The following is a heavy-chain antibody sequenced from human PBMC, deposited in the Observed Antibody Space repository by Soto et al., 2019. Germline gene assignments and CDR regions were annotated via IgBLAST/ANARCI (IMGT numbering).Heavy chain of an antibody. Sequence: TSEMLSLTCTVSGGSISSGGYYWSWIRQHPGKGLEWIGYIYYSGSTYYNPSLKSRVTISVDTSKNQFSLKLSSVTAADTAVYYCARAPDEGYCSGGSCYSYYFDYWGQGTLVTVSS. CDR2: IYYSGST. CDR1: GGSISSGGYY. J-gene: IGHJ4*02. V-gene: IGHV4-31*03. D-gene: IGHD2-15*01. CDR3: ARAPDEGYCSGGSCYSYYFDY.